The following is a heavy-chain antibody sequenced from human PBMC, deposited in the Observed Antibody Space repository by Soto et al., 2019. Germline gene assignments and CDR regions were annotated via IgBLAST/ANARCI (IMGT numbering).Heavy chain of an antibody. V-gene: IGHV5-51*01. D-gene: IGHD3-3*01. CDR1: GYSFTSYW. J-gene: IGHJ3*02. CDR3: ARYEGPFRYYDFWSGPIDAFDI. Sequence: PGESLKISCKGSGYSFTSYWIGWVRQMPGKGLEWMGIIYPGDSDTRYSPSFQGQVTISADKSISTAYLQWSSLKASDTAMYYCARYEGPFRYYDFWSGPIDAFDIWGQGTMVTVSS. CDR2: IYPGDSDT.